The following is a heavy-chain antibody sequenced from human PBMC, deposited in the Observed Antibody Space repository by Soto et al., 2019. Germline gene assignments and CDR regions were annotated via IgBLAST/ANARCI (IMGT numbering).Heavy chain of an antibody. J-gene: IGHJ4*02. CDR2: IYHGST. D-gene: IGHD6-19*01. CDR3: ARAGGLGAVAVDY. Sequence: QLQLQESGSGLVKPSQTLSLTCAVSGGSISSGGYSWSWIRQPPGKGLEWIGYIYHGSTYYNPSLKSRVTISVDRSKNQFSLKRSSVTAADTAVYYWARAGGLGAVAVDYWGQGALVTVSS. CDR1: GGSISSGGYS. V-gene: IGHV4-30-2*01.